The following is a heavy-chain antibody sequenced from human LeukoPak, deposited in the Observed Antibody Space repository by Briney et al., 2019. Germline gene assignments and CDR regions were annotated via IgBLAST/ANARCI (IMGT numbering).Heavy chain of an antibody. CDR3: ASSGSWGPSDY. CDR1: GGSFSGYH. J-gene: IGHJ4*02. Sequence: SETLSLTCAVYGGSFSGYHWSWIRQPPGKGLEWIGEINHRGSTNYNPSLKSRVTMSVDTSKNQFSLKVTSVTAADSAIYYCASSGSWGPSDYWGQGLMVTVSS. V-gene: IGHV4-34*01. D-gene: IGHD1-26*01. CDR2: INHRGST.